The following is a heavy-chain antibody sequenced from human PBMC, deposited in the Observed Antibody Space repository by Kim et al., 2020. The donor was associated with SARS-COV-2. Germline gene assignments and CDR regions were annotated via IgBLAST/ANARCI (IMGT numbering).Heavy chain of an antibody. CDR3: ARGPGCSSCWYWARYWLDS. CDR2: INHSGST. CDR1: VGSFSGYY. Sequence: SETLSLTCAVYVGSFSGYYWSWIRQPPGKGLEWIGEINHSGSTNYNPSLKSRVTISVDTSKNQLSLKLSSVTAADTAVYFCARGPGCSSCWYWARYWLDS. V-gene: IGHV4-34*01. J-gene: IGHJ5*01. D-gene: IGHD6-13*01.